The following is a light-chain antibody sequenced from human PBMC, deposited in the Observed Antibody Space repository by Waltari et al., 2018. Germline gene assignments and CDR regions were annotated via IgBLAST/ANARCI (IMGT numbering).Light chain of an antibody. V-gene: IGKV3-15*01. Sequence: DTVMTQSPATLSVSPGERATLSSRASQSVTRNLAWYQQNPAQAPRLLIDGTSTRATGIPARFSGSGSGTEFTRTISSLQSEDFAVYYCQHYDNWPWTFGQGTKVEIE. CDR3: QHYDNWPWT. J-gene: IGKJ1*01. CDR1: QSVTRN. CDR2: GTS.